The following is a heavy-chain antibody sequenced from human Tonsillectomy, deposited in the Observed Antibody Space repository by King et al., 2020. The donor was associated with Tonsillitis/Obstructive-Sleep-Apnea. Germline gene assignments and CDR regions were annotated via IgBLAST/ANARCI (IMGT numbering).Heavy chain of an antibody. D-gene: IGHD3-3*01. CDR3: ARAGDFWSGPHRYMDV. J-gene: IGHJ6*03. Sequence: QLVQSGAEVKKPGESLKISCKGSGYSFTSYWIGWVRQMPGKGLEWMGVIYPGDSDTRYSPSFQGQVTISADKSISTAYLQWSSLRASDTAIYYCARAGDFWSGPHRYMDVWGKGTTVTVSS. CDR2: IYPGDSDT. CDR1: GYSFTSYW. V-gene: IGHV5-51*01.